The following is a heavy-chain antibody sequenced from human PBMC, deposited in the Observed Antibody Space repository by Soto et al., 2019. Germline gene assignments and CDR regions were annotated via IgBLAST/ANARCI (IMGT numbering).Heavy chain of an antibody. J-gene: IGHJ6*02. CDR1: GGTFSDYA. Sequence: QVQLVQSGAEVKKPGSAVKVSCKASGGTFSDYAIMWVRQAPGQGLEWMGWIVPLFGSANYAHKVQGRVIITADESRSTSYMELSSLRSDDTAVYYCARGLWISHNGVNYFYLGMDVWGQGTTVTVS. D-gene: IGHD5-12*01. V-gene: IGHV1-69*01. CDR3: ARGLWISHNGVNYFYLGMDV. CDR2: IVPLFGSA.